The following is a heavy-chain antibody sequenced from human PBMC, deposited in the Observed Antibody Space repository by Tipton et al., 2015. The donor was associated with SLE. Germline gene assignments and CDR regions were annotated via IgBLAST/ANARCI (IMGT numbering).Heavy chain of an antibody. CDR3: ARDKKGADDAFDI. CDR2: IYYSGST. D-gene: IGHD3-16*01. J-gene: IGHJ3*02. CDR1: GGSISSSSYY. Sequence: TLSLTCTVSGGSISSSSYYWGWIRQPPGKGLEWIGSIYYSGSTYYNPSLKSRVPISVDTSKNQFSLKLSSVTAADTAVYYCARDKKGADDAFDIWGQGTMVTVSS. V-gene: IGHV4-39*07.